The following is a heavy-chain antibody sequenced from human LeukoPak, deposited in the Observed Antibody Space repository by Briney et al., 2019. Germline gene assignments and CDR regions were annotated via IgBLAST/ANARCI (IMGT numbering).Heavy chain of an antibody. V-gene: IGHV4-39*01. CDR2: IYYSRST. J-gene: IGHJ4*02. Sequence: PSETLSLTCTVSGGSINSNSYYWGWIRQPPGKGLEWIGSIYYSRSTYYNPSLKSRVTISVDTPKNQLSLKLSSVTAADTAVYYCARRGSGWYYFDYWGQGTLVTVSS. D-gene: IGHD6-19*01. CDR3: ARRGSGWYYFDY. CDR1: GGSINSNSYY.